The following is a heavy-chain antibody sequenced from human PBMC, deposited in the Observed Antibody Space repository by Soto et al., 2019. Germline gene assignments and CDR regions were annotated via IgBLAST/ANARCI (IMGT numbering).Heavy chain of an antibody. D-gene: IGHD3-16*02. CDR3: ARGDTRLGELSHDY. CDR1: GGSVTSGGHS. CDR2: VYQGEYA. V-gene: IGHV4-30-2*01. Sequence: QLQLQESGSGQVKPAQTLSLTCVVSGGSVTSGGHSWSWIRQAPGKGLEWVGSVYQGEYAYYNPSLRSRVAISVDRSNNQVSLRMTSVTAADTAIYYCARGDTRLGELSHDYWGQGKLVTVSS. J-gene: IGHJ4*02.